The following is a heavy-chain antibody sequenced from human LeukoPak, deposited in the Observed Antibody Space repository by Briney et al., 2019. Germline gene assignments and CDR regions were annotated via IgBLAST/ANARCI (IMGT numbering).Heavy chain of an antibody. CDR2: INHSGST. Sequence: SETLSLTCAVYGGSFSGYYWSWIRQPSGKGLEWIGEINHSGSTNYNPSLKSRVTISVDTSKNQFSLKLSSVTAADTAVYYCARPKYYYGSGSYYNTWGQGTLVTVSS. CDR3: ARPKYYYGSGSYYNT. V-gene: IGHV4-34*01. CDR1: GGSFSGYY. D-gene: IGHD3-10*01. J-gene: IGHJ4*02.